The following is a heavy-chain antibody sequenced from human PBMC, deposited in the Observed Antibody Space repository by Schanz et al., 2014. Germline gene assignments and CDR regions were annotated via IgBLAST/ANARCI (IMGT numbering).Heavy chain of an antibody. CDR1: GFTFSSYA. D-gene: IGHD2-15*01. CDR3: AKTPREYCNYDNCPNWFDS. CDR2: ISGSGGST. Sequence: DVHLLESGGGLVQPGGSLRLSCAASGFTFSSYAMSWVRQAPGKGLEWVIVISGSGGSTYYADSVKGRFTISRDNSKNTLYLQMSSLRAEDTAVYYCAKTPREYCNYDNCPNWFDSWGQGTLVTASS. V-gene: IGHV3-23*01. J-gene: IGHJ5*01.